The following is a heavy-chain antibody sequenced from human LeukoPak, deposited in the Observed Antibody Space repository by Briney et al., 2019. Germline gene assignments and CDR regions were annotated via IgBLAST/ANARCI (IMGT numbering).Heavy chain of an antibody. CDR3: ARARITIFGVVQASANWFDP. CDR2: ISSSSSTI. Sequence: PGGSLRLSCAASGFTFSSYSMNWVRQAPGMGLEWVSYISSSSSTIYYADSVKGRFTISRDNAKNSLYLQMNSLRAEDTAVYYCARARITIFGVVQASANWFDPWGQGTLVTVSS. CDR1: GFTFSSYS. V-gene: IGHV3-48*01. J-gene: IGHJ5*02. D-gene: IGHD3-3*01.